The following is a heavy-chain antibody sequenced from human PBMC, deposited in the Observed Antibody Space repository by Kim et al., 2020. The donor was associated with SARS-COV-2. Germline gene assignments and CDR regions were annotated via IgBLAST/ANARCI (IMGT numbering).Heavy chain of an antibody. D-gene: IGHD6-13*01. J-gene: IGHJ5*02. Sequence: GGSLRLSCAASGFTFSAYGMHWVRQAPGKGLEWVAVIAHGGTVRYYADSVKGRFTISRDNSRNMLYLQMNSLRPEDTAVYYCAKEFTEYASTCLDHWGQGTLVPVSS. CDR1: GFTFSAYG. V-gene: IGHV3-30*18. CDR3: AKEFTEYASTCLDH. CDR2: IAHGGTVR.